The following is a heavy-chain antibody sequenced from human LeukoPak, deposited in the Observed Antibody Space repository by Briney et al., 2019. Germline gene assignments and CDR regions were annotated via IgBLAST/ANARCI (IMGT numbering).Heavy chain of an antibody. CDR1: GFTFSSYS. D-gene: IGHD6-6*01. CDR3: AKAEQLGSVPDY. Sequence: PGGSLRLSCAASGFTFSSYSMNWVRQAPGKGLEWVSSISSSSSYIYYADSVKGRFTISRDNAKNSLYLQMNSLRAEDTAVYYCAKAEQLGSVPDYWGQGTLVTVSS. CDR2: ISSSSSYI. J-gene: IGHJ4*02. V-gene: IGHV3-21*01.